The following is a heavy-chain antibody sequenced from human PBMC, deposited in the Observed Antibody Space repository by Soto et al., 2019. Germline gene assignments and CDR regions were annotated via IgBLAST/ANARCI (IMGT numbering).Heavy chain of an antibody. CDR1: GFTFSSYA. Sequence: PGGSLRLSCAASGFTFSSYALNWVRQAPGKGLEWVSTISGSGGTTYYADSVKGRFTISRDNSKNTLYLQMNSLRAEDTAVYYCAKDRYYYDSSGYYRERFYFDYWGQGTLVTVSS. J-gene: IGHJ4*02. D-gene: IGHD3-22*01. CDR2: ISGSGGTT. CDR3: AKDRYYYDSSGYYRERFYFDY. V-gene: IGHV3-23*01.